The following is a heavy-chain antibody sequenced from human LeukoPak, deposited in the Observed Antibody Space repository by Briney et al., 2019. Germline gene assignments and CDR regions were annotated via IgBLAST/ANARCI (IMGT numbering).Heavy chain of an antibody. J-gene: IGHJ4*02. Sequence: PGGSLRLSCAASGFTFSSYAVSWVRQAPGKGLEWVSAISGSGVSTYYADSVKGRFTISSDNSKNTLYLQMNSLRAEDTAVYYCAKDRLYYYGSGSYDYWGQGTLVTVSS. V-gene: IGHV3-23*01. CDR2: ISGSGVST. CDR1: GFTFSSYA. D-gene: IGHD3-10*01. CDR3: AKDRLYYYGSGSYDY.